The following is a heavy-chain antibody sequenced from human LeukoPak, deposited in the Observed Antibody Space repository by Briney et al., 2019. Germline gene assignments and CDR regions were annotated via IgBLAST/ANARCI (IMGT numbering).Heavy chain of an antibody. V-gene: IGHV3-48*03. Sequence: GGSLRLSCAASGFTFSSYEMNWVRQAPGKGLEWVPYISSSGSTIYYADSVKGRFTISRDNAKNTLYLLMSSLRAEDTAMYYCARGGIAMGVDYWPQGTLVTVSS. D-gene: IGHD6-19*01. CDR2: ISSSGSTI. CDR1: GFTFSSYE. J-gene: IGHJ4*02. CDR3: ARGGIAMGVDY.